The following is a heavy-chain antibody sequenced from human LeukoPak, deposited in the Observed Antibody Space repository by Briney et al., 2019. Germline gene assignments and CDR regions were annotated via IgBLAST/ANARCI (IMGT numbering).Heavy chain of an antibody. V-gene: IGHV3-21*01. J-gene: IGHJ4*02. Sequence: SGGSLRLSCAASGFTFSSYSMNWVRQAPGKGLEWVSSISSSSSYIYYADSVKGRFTISRDNVKNSLYLQMNSLRAEDTAVYYCARGFGSQYYDILTGLGIVSDYWGQGTLVTVSS. CDR3: ARGFGSQYYDILTGLGIVSDY. CDR1: GFTFSSYS. D-gene: IGHD3-9*01. CDR2: ISSSSSYI.